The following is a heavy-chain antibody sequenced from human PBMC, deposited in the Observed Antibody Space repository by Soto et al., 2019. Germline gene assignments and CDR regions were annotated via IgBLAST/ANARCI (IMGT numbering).Heavy chain of an antibody. CDR2: ISSNGGST. CDR3: ARDGIAAAGDY. Sequence: GGSPRLSCAASGFTFSSYAMHWVRQAPGKGLEYVSAISSNGGSTYYANSVKGRFTISRDNSKNTLYLQMGSLRAEDMAVYYCARDGIAAAGDYWGQGTLVTVSS. V-gene: IGHV3-64*01. J-gene: IGHJ4*02. D-gene: IGHD6-13*01. CDR1: GFTFSSYA.